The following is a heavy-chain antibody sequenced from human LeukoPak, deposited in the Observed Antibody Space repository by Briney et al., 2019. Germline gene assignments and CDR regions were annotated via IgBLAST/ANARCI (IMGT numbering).Heavy chain of an antibody. CDR3: PRQNRASGSWIDP. V-gene: IGHV4-39*01. CDR1: GGSISSSNYF. CDR2: IYYSGTT. D-gene: IGHD1-26*01. Sequence: KTSETLSLTCTVSGGSISSSNYFWGWIRQPPGKGLEWIGSIYYSGTTYYNPSLKSRVTISVDTSKNQFSLKLSSVTAADTAVYYCPRQNRASGSWIDPWGQGTLVTVSS. J-gene: IGHJ5*02.